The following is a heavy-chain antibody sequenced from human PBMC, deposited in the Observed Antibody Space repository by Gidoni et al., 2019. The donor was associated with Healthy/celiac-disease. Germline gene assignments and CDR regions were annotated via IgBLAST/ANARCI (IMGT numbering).Heavy chain of an antibody. CDR2: IYYSGST. J-gene: IGHJ4*02. CDR1: GGSISSSSYY. D-gene: IGHD3-16*01. CDR3: ARHLGLLIPFDY. V-gene: IGHV4-39*01. Sequence: QLQLQESGPGLVKPSETLSLTCTVSGGSISSSSYYWGWIRQPPGKGLEWIGSIYYSGSTYYNPALKSRVTISVDTSKNQFSLKLSSVTAADTAVYYCARHLGLLIPFDYWGQGTLVTVSS.